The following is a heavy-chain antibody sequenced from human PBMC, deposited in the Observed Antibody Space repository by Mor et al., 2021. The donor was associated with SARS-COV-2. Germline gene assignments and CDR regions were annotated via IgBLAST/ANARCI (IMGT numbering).Heavy chain of an antibody. V-gene: IGHV3-64D*06. Sequence: FTISRDNSKNTLYLQMSSLRAEDTAVYYCVKDHSGGDPHSPPWGQGTLVTVSS. J-gene: IGHJ4*02. CDR3: VKDHSGGDPHSPP. D-gene: IGHD2-21*02.